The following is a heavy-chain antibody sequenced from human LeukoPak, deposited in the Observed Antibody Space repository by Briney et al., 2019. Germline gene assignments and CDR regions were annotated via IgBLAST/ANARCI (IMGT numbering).Heavy chain of an antibody. J-gene: IGHJ6*03. CDR1: GYTFTSYD. D-gene: IGHD2-15*01. CDR3: ARGVVAATFYYYMDV. V-gene: IGHV1-8*02. Sequence: PRASVKVSCKASGYTFTSYDINWVRQATGQGLEWMGWMNPNSGNTGYAQKFQGRVTMTRDTSISTAYMELSRLRSDDTAVYYCARGVVAATFYYYMDVWGKGTTVTVSS. CDR2: MNPNSGNT.